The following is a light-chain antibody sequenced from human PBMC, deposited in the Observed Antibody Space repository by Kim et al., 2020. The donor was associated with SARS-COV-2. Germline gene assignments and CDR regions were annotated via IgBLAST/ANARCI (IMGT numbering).Light chain of an antibody. CDR2: DVT. CDR1: SSDVGAYDY. Sequence: GQSVTISCTGTSSDVGAYDYVSWYQQHPGKAPKLVIYDVTNRPSGVPNRFSGSKSGNTASLTISGLQAEDEADYFCNSYTSSSNYVFGSGTKVTVL. V-gene: IGLV2-14*03. J-gene: IGLJ1*01. CDR3: NSYTSSSNYV.